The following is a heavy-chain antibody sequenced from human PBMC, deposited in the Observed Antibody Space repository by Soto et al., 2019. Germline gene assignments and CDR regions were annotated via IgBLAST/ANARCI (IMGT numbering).Heavy chain of an antibody. CDR1: GGSISSYY. Sequence: SETLSLTCTVSGGSISSYYWSWIRQPPGKGLEWIGYIYYSGSTNYNPSLKSRVTISVDTSNNQFSLKLSSVTAADTAVYYCARHFSSCLGLSWDYYYYGMDVWGQGTTVTVSS. V-gene: IGHV4-59*08. CDR3: ARHFSSCLGLSWDYYYYGMDV. CDR2: IYYSGST. J-gene: IGHJ6*02. D-gene: IGHD3-16*02.